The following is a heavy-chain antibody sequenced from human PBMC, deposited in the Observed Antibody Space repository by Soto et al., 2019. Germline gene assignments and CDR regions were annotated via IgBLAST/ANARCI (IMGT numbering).Heavy chain of an antibody. D-gene: IGHD6-13*01. CDR1: GGSIRSGGYS. Sequence: PSETLSLTCAVSGGSIRSGGYSWTWIRQPPGKGLEWIGYIYHSGSTYYNPSLKSRVIISIDRSKSQFSLKLSSVTAAYTAVYYCATRDSSRFYWGQGTLVTVS. CDR2: IYHSGST. J-gene: IGHJ4*02. V-gene: IGHV4-30-2*01. CDR3: ATRDSSRFY.